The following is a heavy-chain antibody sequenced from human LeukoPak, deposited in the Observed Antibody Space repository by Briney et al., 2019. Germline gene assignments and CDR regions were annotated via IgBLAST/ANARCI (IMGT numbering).Heavy chain of an antibody. J-gene: IGHJ4*02. CDR1: GFTFDDYG. Sequence: PGGSLRLSCAASGFTFDDYGMSWVRQAPGKGLEYVSGISSNAVRIYYADSVKGRFTISRDNSKRTVHLQMSGLRSEDTAMFYCVKGHYDSGGYLDFWGQGTLVTVSS. CDR3: VKGHYDSGGYLDF. D-gene: IGHD3-22*01. V-gene: IGHV3-64D*09. CDR2: ISSNAVRI.